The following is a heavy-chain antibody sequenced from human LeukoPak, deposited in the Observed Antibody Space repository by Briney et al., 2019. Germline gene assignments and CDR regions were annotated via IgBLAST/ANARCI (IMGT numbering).Heavy chain of an antibody. V-gene: IGHV4-59*01. CDR1: GGSIGSYY. Sequence: PSETLSLTCNVSGGSIGSYYWSWIRQPPGKGLEWIGDIYYSGSTKYNPSLKSRVTISVDASKSRFSLRLSSVTAADTAMYYCARGVGSSTQADYYYGMDAWGQGTTVTVSS. J-gene: IGHJ6*02. CDR2: IYYSGST. D-gene: IGHD3-22*01. CDR3: ARGVGSSTQADYYYGMDA.